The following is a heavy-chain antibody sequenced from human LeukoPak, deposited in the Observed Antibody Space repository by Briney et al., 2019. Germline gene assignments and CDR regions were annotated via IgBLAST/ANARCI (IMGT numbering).Heavy chain of an antibody. D-gene: IGHD1-26*01. V-gene: IGHV3-30*04. CDR2: VSAHGVDK. J-gene: IGHJ6*02. CDR3: ARWSGGGSYYVSYYYYGMDV. Sequence: HPGTSLRLSCAASGFAFSSYAMHWVRQAPGKGPEWLAVVSAHGVDKFYADSVKGRFTISKDNAKNSLYLQMNSLRAEDTAVYYCARWSGGGSYYVSYYYYGMDVWGQGTTVTVSS. CDR1: GFAFSSYA.